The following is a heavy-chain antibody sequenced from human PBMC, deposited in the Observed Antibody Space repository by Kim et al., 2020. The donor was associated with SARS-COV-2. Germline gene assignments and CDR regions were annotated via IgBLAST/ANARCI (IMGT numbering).Heavy chain of an antibody. CDR3: ARGAPAEYLQH. J-gene: IGHJ1*01. Sequence: SYAQKFQGRVTMTGDMSTSTVYMDLSSLRSEDTAVYYCARGAPAEYLQHWGQGTLVTVSP. V-gene: IGHV1-46*01.